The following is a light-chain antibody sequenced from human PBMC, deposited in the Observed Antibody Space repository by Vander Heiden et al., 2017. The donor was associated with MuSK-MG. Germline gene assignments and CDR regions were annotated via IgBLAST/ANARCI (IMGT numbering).Light chain of an antibody. CDR1: SPNIGNNP. V-gene: IGLV1-44*01. Sequence: QSMLPQPPSMSGTPAQSVTISCSGSSPNIGNNPVNWYQHLPGTAPKVLIYNNNQRPSGLPGRFSGSKSGTSAYLAISGLQSEDEANYYCAAWDASLNAPYVFGAGTKVTVL. CDR3: AAWDASLNAPYV. J-gene: IGLJ1*01. CDR2: NNN.